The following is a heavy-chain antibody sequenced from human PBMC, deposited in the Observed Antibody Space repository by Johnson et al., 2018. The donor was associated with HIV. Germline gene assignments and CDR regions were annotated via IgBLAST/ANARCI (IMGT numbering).Heavy chain of an antibody. Sequence: VQLVESGGGVVQPGRSLRLSCAASGFTFNTYAMNWVRQAPGKGLEWVALISYDGPNKYYADSVKGRFTISRDNSKNTLYLEMNSLRTEDTALYYCVFGEDYYDSGGHHHGPAAFDFWGLGTMVTVSS. CDR2: ISYDGPNK. CDR3: VFGEDYYDSGGHHHGPAAFDF. J-gene: IGHJ3*01. V-gene: IGHV3-30-3*01. CDR1: GFTFNTYA. D-gene: IGHD3-22*01.